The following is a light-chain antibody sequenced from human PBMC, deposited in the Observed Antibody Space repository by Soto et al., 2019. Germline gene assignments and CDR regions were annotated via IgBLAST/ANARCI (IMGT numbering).Light chain of an antibody. CDR2: DAS. CDR3: QQRSNWPPIT. Sequence: EIVMTQSPATLSVSPGERATFSCRASQSVSSYLAWYQQKPGQAPRLLIYDASNRATGIPARFSGSGSGTYFTLTISCLEPEDFAVYYCQQRSNWPPITSGQGTRLEIK. CDR1: QSVSSY. J-gene: IGKJ5*01. V-gene: IGKV3-11*01.